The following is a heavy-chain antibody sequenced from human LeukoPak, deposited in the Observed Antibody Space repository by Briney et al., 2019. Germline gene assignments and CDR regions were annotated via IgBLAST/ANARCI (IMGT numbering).Heavy chain of an antibody. V-gene: IGHV4-34*01. CDR3: ARVIRGYFDY. J-gene: IGHJ4*02. CDR1: GGSFSGYY. Sequence: PSETLSLTCTVYGGSFSGYYRSWIRQPPGKGLEWIGEINHSGSTNYNSSLKSRVTISVDTSKDRFSLKLSSVTAADTAVYYCARVIRGYFDYWGQGTLVTVSS. CDR2: INHSGST. D-gene: IGHD2/OR15-2a*01.